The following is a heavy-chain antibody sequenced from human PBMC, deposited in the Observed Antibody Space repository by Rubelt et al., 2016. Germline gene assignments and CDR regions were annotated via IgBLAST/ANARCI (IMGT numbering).Heavy chain of an antibody. CDR2: INHSGST. D-gene: IGHD2-2*01. CDR3: ARGGGYCSSTSCYEAWFDP. J-gene: IGHJ5*02. Sequence: WIGEINHSGSTNYNPSLKSRVTISVDTSKNQFSMKLSSVTAADTAVYYWARGGGYCSSTSCYEAWFDPWGQGTLVTVSS. V-gene: IGHV4-34*01.